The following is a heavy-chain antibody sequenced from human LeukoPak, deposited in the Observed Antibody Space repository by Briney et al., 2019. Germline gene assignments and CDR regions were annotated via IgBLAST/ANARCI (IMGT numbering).Heavy chain of an antibody. CDR1: GGSIDSYY. V-gene: IGHV4-59*01. J-gene: IGHJ4*02. Sequence: PSETLSLTCTISGGSIDSYYWSWIRQPPGKGLEWIGYIYYSGSTNYNPSLKSRVTISLDTSKNQFSLKVSSVTAADTAVYYCARDRGYSFHTPYRYFDYWAQGTLVTVSS. CDR2: IYYSGST. D-gene: IGHD5-18*01. CDR3: ARDRGYSFHTPYRYFDY.